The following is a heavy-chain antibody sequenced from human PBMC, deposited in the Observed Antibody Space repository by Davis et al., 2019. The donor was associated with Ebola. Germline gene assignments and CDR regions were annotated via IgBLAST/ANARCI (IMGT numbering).Heavy chain of an antibody. J-gene: IGHJ3*02. V-gene: IGHV3-7*03. Sequence: GESLKISCAASGFTFSSYWMSWVRQAPGKGLEWVANIKQDGSEKYYVDSVKGRFTISRDNSKNTLYLQMNSLRAEDTAVYYCAKAPRIYGSGSYSAFDIWGQGTMVTVSS. CDR2: IKQDGSEK. CDR3: AKAPRIYGSGSYSAFDI. CDR1: GFTFSSYW. D-gene: IGHD3-10*01.